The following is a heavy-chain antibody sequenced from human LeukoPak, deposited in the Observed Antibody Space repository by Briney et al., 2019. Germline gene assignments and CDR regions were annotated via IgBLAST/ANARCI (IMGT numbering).Heavy chain of an antibody. CDR3: ARLLAVVRGFHYGMDA. V-gene: IGHV3-48*03. J-gene: IGHJ6*02. Sequence: PGGSLRLSCEASRFTIRTYQMTWVRQAPGKGLEWVSYISSGGSTRYYADSVKGRFTISRDNANNSLYLQMNSLRAEDTAVYYCARLLAVVRGFHYGMDAWGQGTTVTVSS. D-gene: IGHD6-19*01. CDR2: ISSGGSTR. CDR1: RFTIRTYQ.